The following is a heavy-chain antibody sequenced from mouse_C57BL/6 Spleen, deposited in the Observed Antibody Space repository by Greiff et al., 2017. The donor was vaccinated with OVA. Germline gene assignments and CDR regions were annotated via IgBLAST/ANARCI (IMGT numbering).Heavy chain of an antibody. CDR1: GYTFTDYN. Sequence: EVKLMESGPELVKPGASVKIPCKASGYTFTDYNMDWVKQSHGKSLEWIGDINPNNGGTIYNQKFKGKATLTVDKSSSTAYMELRSLTSEDTAVDYCARREGLRRYYAMDYWGQGTSVTVSS. CDR2: INPNNGGT. J-gene: IGHJ4*01. CDR3: ARREGLRRYYAMDY. D-gene: IGHD2-4*01. V-gene: IGHV1-18*01.